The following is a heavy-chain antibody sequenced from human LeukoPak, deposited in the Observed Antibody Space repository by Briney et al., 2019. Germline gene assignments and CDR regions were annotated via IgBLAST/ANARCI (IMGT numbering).Heavy chain of an antibody. CDR3: ARDKSPQHAFDI. CDR1: GGSFSGYY. CDR2: INHSGST. J-gene: IGHJ3*02. V-gene: IGHV4-34*01. D-gene: IGHD2-2*01. Sequence: SETLSLTCAVYGGSFSGYYWSWIRQPPGKGLEWIGEINHSGSTNYNPSLKSRVTISVDTSKNQFSLKLSSVTAADTAVYYCARDKSPQHAFDIWGQGTMVTVSS.